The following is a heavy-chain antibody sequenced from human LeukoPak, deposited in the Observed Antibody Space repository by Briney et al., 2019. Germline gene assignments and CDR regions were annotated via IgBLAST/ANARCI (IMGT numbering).Heavy chain of an antibody. CDR1: GGSISSYY. CDR3: ARVVVTAVGYNAFDI. Sequence: SETLSLTCTVSGGSISSYYWSWIRQPPGKGLEWIGYIYYSGSTNYNPSLKSRVTISVDTSKNQFSLKLSSVTAADTAVYYCARVVVTAVGYNAFDIWGQGTMVTASS. V-gene: IGHV4-59*01. D-gene: IGHD2-21*02. J-gene: IGHJ3*02. CDR2: IYYSGST.